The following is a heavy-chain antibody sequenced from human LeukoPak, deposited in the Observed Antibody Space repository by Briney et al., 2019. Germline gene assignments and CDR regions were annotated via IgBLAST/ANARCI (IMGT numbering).Heavy chain of an antibody. CDR3: ARGYCSSTSCWGFDY. CDR1: GFTFSSYS. Sequence: GGSLRLYCAASGFTFSSYSMNWVRQAPGKGLEWVSSISSSISYIYYADSVKGRFTISRDNAKNSLYLQMNSLRAEDTAVYYCARGYCSSTSCWGFDYWGQGTLVTVSS. CDR2: ISSSISYI. J-gene: IGHJ4*02. D-gene: IGHD2-2*01. V-gene: IGHV3-21*01.